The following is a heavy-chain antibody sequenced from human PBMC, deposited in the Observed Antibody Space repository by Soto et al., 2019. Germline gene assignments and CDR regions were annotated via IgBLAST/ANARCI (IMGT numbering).Heavy chain of an antibody. CDR1: GYTFTSYG. J-gene: IGHJ6*02. CDR3: ARDAAENVDTGMVTVYYYGMDV. V-gene: IGHV1-18*04. Sequence: QVQLVQSGAEVKKPGASVKVSCKASGYTFTSYGISWVRQAPGQGLEWMGWISAYNGNTNYAQKLQGRVTMTTDTSTSTASMELRSLRSDDTAVYYCARDAAENVDTGMVTVYYYGMDVWGQGTTVTVSS. D-gene: IGHD5-18*01. CDR2: ISAYNGNT.